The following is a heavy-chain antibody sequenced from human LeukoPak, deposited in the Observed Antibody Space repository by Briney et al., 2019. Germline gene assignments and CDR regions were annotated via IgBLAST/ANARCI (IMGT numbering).Heavy chain of an antibody. Sequence: SETLSLTCAVYGGSFSGYYWSWIRQPPGKGLEWVGEINHSGSTNYNPSLKSRVTISVDTSKNQFSLKLSSVTAADTAVYYCARGRRFSRYYYYYYMDVWGKGTTVTVSS. CDR3: ARGRRFSRYYYYYYMDV. D-gene: IGHD3-3*01. J-gene: IGHJ6*03. CDR1: GGSFSGYY. CDR2: INHSGST. V-gene: IGHV4-34*01.